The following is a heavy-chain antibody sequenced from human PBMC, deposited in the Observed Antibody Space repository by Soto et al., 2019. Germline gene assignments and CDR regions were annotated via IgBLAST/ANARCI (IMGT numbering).Heavy chain of an antibody. J-gene: IGHJ3*02. CDR1: GYTFTSYA. Sequence: QVQLVQSGAEVKKPGASVKVSCKASGYTFTSYAMHWVRQAPGQRLEWMGWINAGNGNTKYSQKFQGRVTITRDTSARTAYMELSSLRSEDTDVYYCARGEGDCSSTSCRPATNAFDIWGQGTMVTVSS. D-gene: IGHD2-2*01. V-gene: IGHV1-3*01. CDR2: INAGNGNT. CDR3: ARGEGDCSSTSCRPATNAFDI.